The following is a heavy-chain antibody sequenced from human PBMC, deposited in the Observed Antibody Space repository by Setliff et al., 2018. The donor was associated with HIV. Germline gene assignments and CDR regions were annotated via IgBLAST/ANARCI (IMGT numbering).Heavy chain of an antibody. CDR2: LYPADSNI. CDR3: ARAYSSDWYVFDT. Sequence: GESLKISCKGSGDSFSSYWIGWVRQMPGKGLEFMGLLYPADSNIRYSPSFQGQVTISVDKSTNTAFLQWTSLEASDTAMYYCARAYSSDWYVFDTWGPGTLVTVSS. D-gene: IGHD6-19*01. CDR1: GDSFSSYW. J-gene: IGHJ4*02. V-gene: IGHV5-51*01.